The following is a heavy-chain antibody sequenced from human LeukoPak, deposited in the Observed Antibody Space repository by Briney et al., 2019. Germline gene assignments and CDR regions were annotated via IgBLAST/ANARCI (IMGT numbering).Heavy chain of an antibody. V-gene: IGHV1-18*01. D-gene: IGHD3-10*01. J-gene: IGHJ4*02. CDR3: ARSRGVAPYFDN. Sequence: ASVKVSCKASGYTFTSHDISWVRQAPGQGLEWMGWINIYNDNIKYAQNFQGRVTMTTDTSTSTVYMELTSLTPDDTAVYYCARSRGVAPYFDNWGQGTLVTVSS. CDR2: INIYNDNI. CDR1: GYTFTSHD.